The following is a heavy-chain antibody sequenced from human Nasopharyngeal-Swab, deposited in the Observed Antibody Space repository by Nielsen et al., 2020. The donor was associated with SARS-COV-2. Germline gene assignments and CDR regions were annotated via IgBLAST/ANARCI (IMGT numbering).Heavy chain of an antibody. D-gene: IGHD6-19*01. CDR2: ISYDGTNNK. V-gene: IGHV3-30*18. CDR3: AKLIAVTGSDY. Sequence: RQPPGKGLEWVAVISYDGTNNKYYGDSVKGRSTISRDNSKNTLYLQMNSLRAEDTAVYYCAKLIAVTGSDYWGQGTLVTVSS. J-gene: IGHJ4*02.